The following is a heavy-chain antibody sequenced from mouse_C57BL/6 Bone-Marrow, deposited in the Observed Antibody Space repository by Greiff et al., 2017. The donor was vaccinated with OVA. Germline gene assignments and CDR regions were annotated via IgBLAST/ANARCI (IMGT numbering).Heavy chain of an antibody. CDR2: IDPSDSYT. CDR1: GYTFTSYW. J-gene: IGHJ4*01. D-gene: IGHD1-2*01. V-gene: IGHV1-59*01. CDR3: ARSPLLRYAMDY. Sequence: QVQLQQPGAELVRPGTSVKLSCKASGYTFTSYWMHWVKQRPGQGLEWIGVIDPSDSYTNYNQKFKGKATLTVDTSSSTAYMQLSSLTSEDSAVYDCARSPLLRYAMDYWGQGTSVTVSS.